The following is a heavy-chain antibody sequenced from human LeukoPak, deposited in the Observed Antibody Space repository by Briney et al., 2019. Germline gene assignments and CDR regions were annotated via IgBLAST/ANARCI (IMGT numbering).Heavy chain of an antibody. CDR1: GDSVSSNSAA. Sequence: SQTLSLTCAISGDSVSSNSAAWNWIRQSPSRGLEWLGRTYYRSKWYNDYAVSVKSRITINPDTSKNQFSLQLNSVTPEDTAVYYCARNYDFWSGYSSYWFDPWGQGTLVTVSS. D-gene: IGHD3-3*01. V-gene: IGHV6-1*01. J-gene: IGHJ5*02. CDR3: ARNYDFWSGYSSYWFDP. CDR2: TYYRSKWYN.